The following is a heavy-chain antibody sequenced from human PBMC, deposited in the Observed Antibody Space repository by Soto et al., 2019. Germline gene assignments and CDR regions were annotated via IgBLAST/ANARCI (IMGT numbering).Heavy chain of an antibody. CDR1: GFTFSRYS. V-gene: IGHV3-30-3*01. J-gene: IGHJ4*02. D-gene: IGHD2-21*01. CDR2: TSSDGGTK. CDR3: AREVVLTEWYFDN. Sequence: GGSLRLSCVTSGFTFSRYSMHWFRQAPGKGLEWVAVTSSDGGTKFYADSAKGRFTVSRDNSKNTLYLQMNSLRPEDTAVYYCAREVVLTEWYFDNWGQGILVTVSS.